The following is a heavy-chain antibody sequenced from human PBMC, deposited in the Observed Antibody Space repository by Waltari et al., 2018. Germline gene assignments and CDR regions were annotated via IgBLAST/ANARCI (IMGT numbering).Heavy chain of an antibody. J-gene: IGHJ4*02. CDR3: ACQPVMITFGGVIVDY. Sequence: EVQLVESGGGLVKPGGSLRLSCAASGFTFSSYSMNWVRQAPGKGLEWVSSISSSSSYIYYADSVKGRFTISRDNAKNSLYLQMNSLRAEDTAVYYCACQPVMITFGGVIVDYWGQGTLVTVSS. CDR1: GFTFSSYS. CDR2: ISSSSSYI. D-gene: IGHD3-16*02. V-gene: IGHV3-21*01.